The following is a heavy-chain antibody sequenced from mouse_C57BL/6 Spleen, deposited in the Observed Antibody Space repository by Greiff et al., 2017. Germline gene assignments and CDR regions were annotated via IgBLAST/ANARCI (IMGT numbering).Heavy chain of an antibody. Sequence: QVQLKQPGAELVKPGASVKLSCKASGYTFTSYWMPWVKQRPGRGLEWIGRIDPNSGGTKYNEKFKSKATLTVDKPSSTAYMQLSSLTSEDSAVYYCARGVTTVVDGFDYWGQGTTLTVSS. D-gene: IGHD1-1*01. V-gene: IGHV1-72*01. CDR3: ARGVTTVVDGFDY. CDR2: IDPNSGGT. J-gene: IGHJ2*01. CDR1: GYTFTSYW.